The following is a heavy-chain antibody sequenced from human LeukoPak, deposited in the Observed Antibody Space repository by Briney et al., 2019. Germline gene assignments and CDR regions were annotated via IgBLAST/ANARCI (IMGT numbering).Heavy chain of an antibody. J-gene: IGHJ6*03. CDR1: GGSISSYY. D-gene: IGHD5-24*01. CDR3: ARGPVEMATILYYYYMDV. Sequence: SETLSLTCTVSGGSISSYYWSWIRQPPGKGLEWIGYIYYSGSTNYNPSLKSRVTISVDTSKNQFSLKLGSVTAADTAVYYCARGPVEMATILYYYYMDVWGKGTTVTISS. CDR2: IYYSGST. V-gene: IGHV4-59*01.